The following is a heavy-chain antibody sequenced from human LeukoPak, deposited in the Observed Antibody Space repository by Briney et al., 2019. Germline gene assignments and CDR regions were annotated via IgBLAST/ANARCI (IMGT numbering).Heavy chain of an antibody. CDR2: IYYSGSI. Sequence: NASETLSLTCAVSGYSTSSSNYWGWIRQPPGKGLEWIGHIYYSGSIYYNPSLKSRVTMSVDTSKNQFSLKLSSVTAVDTAVYYCARKATTGPTKAAFDIWGQGTMVTVSS. D-gene: IGHD4-17*01. J-gene: IGHJ3*02. V-gene: IGHV4-28*05. CDR3: ARKATTGPTKAAFDI. CDR1: GYSTSSSNY.